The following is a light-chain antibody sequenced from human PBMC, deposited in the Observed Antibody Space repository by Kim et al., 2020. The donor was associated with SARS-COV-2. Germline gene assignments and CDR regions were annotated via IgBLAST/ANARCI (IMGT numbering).Light chain of an antibody. V-gene: IGLV3-25*03. CDR2: KDS. Sequence: PGQTARITCSGDALSKQYAYWYQQKPGQAPVLVIYKDSERPSGIPERFSGSSSGTTVTLTISGVQAEDEADYYCQSADSSGTYVVFGGGTQLTVL. CDR3: QSADSSGTYVV. J-gene: IGLJ2*01. CDR1: ALSKQY.